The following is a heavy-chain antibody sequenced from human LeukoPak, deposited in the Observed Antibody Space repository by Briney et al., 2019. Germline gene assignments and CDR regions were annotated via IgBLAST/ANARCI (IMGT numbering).Heavy chain of an antibody. D-gene: IGHD1/OR15-1a*01. V-gene: IGHV3-23*01. CDR2: ISGSGGDT. CDR3: DPPDHRDEQH. CDR1: GFPFRWYA. J-gene: IGHJ4*02. Sequence: GGSLRHSYAASGFPFRWYAMRWLRQAPGKGLEWVSAISGSGGDTYYAESVKGRFTISRDNSKNTLYLQMNSLRVEDMAVYYCDPPDHRDEQHWAQGTLVTVSS.